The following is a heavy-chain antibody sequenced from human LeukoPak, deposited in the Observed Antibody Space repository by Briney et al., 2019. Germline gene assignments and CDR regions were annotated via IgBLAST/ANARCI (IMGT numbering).Heavy chain of an antibody. CDR1: GYTFTGYY. V-gene: IGHV1-2*02. Sequence: ASVKVSCKASGYTFTGYYMHWVRQAPGQGLEWMGWINPNSGGTNYAQKFQGRVTMTRDTSISTAYMELSRLRSDDTAVYYCARNKWGLPSVGMDVWGQGTTVTVSS. D-gene: IGHD1-26*01. J-gene: IGHJ6*02. CDR2: INPNSGGT. CDR3: ARNKWGLPSVGMDV.